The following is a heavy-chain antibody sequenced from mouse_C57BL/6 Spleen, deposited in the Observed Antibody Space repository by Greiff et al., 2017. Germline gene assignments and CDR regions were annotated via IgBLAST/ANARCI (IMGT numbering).Heavy chain of an antibody. CDR3: ARRDWEGYFDV. D-gene: IGHD4-1*01. CDR1: GYTFTDYY. Sequence: VQLQQSGPELVKPGASVKISCKASGYTFTDYYMNWVKQSHGKSLEWIGDINPNNGGTSYNQKFKGKATLTVDKSSSTAYMELRSLTSEDSAVYYCARRDWEGYFDVWGTGTTVTVSS. J-gene: IGHJ1*03. V-gene: IGHV1-26*01. CDR2: INPNNGGT.